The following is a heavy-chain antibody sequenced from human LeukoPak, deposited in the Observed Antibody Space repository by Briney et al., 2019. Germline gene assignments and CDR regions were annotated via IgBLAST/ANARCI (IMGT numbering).Heavy chain of an antibody. J-gene: IGHJ4*02. Sequence: ASVKVSCKASGGTFSSYAISWVRQAPGQGLEWMGRIIPILGIANYAQKFQGRVTITADKSTSTAYMELSSLRSEDTAVYYCARRYYDSSGSLGHYRGQGTLVTVSS. D-gene: IGHD3-22*01. CDR2: IIPILGIA. V-gene: IGHV1-69*04. CDR1: GGTFSSYA. CDR3: ARRYYDSSGSLGHY.